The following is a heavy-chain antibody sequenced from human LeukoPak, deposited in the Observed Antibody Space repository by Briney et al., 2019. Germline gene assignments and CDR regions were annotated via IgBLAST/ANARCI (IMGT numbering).Heavy chain of an antibody. CDR3: ARDLVGSSGWWDFDS. D-gene: IGHD6-19*01. Sequence: GGSLRLSCAASGFTVSSRYMSWVRQAPGKGLEWVSAIDSGGHTYYADSVRGRFTISRDNSKNKLHLQINSLRAEDTAVYYCARDLVGSSGWWDFDSWGQGTLVTVSS. CDR2: IDSGGHT. CDR1: GFTVSSRY. V-gene: IGHV3-66*01. J-gene: IGHJ4*02.